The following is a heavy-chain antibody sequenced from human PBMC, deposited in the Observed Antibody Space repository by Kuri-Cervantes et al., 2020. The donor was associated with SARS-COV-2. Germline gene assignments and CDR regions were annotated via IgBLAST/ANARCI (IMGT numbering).Heavy chain of an antibody. J-gene: IGHJ1*01. CDR3: ARERGGKQWLARAGYFQH. CDR2: IIPILGIA. D-gene: IGHD6-19*01. Sequence: ASVKVSCKASGYSFTNYGLNWVRQAPGQGLEWMGGIIPILGIANYAQKFQGRVTMTRNTSISTAYMELSSLRSEDTAVYYCARERGGKQWLARAGYFQHWGQGTLVTVSS. V-gene: IGHV1-8*01. CDR1: GYSFTNYG.